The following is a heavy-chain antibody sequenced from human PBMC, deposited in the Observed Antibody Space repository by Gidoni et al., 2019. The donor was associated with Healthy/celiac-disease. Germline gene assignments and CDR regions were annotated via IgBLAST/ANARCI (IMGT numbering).Heavy chain of an antibody. CDR3: ARAADSDYGDYSDY. CDR2: IKQDGSEK. CDR1: GFTFGSYW. Sequence: EVKLVESGGGLVQPGGSLRLSCASSGFTFGSYWMSWVRQAPGKGLEWVANIKQDGSEKYYVDSVKGRFTISRDNAKNSLYLQMNSLRAEDTAVYYCARAADSDYGDYSDYWGQGTLVTVSS. V-gene: IGHV3-7*01. D-gene: IGHD4-17*01. J-gene: IGHJ4*02.